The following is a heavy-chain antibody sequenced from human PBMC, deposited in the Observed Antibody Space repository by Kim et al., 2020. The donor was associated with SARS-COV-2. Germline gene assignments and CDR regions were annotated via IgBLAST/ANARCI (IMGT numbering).Heavy chain of an antibody. CDR3: ARLAAIWNVGYFDL. CDR2: IKQDGSEK. CDR1: GFTFSSYW. D-gene: IGHD2-15*01. Sequence: GGSLRLSCAASGFTFSSYWMSWVRQAPGKGLEWVANIKQDGSEKYYVDSVKGRFTISRDNAKNSLYLQMNSLRAEDTAVYYCARLAAIWNVGYFDLWGRGTLVTVSS. V-gene: IGHV3-7*03. J-gene: IGHJ2*01.